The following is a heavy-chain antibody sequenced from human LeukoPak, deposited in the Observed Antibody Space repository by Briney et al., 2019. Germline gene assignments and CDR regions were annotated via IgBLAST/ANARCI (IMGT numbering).Heavy chain of an antibody. V-gene: IGHV3-11*01. D-gene: IGHD1-26*01. Sequence: PGGSLRLSCAASVFTFSDYYMNWIRQTPGKGLEWISYIRSRGKIVYYADSVKGRFTISRDHDRYSLYLQMHSLRAVDTAVYYCAGDAVGPGLAGSWGQGTLVTVS. J-gene: IGHJ5*02. CDR2: IRSRGKIV. CDR3: AGDAVGPGLAGS. CDR1: VFTFSDYY.